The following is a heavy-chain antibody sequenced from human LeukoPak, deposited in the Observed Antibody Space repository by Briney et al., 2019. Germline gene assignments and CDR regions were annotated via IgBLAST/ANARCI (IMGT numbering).Heavy chain of an antibody. CDR1: GGSISSSSYY. D-gene: IGHD4-17*01. J-gene: IGHJ4*02. V-gene: IGHV4-39*07. CDR3: ASLPKYGDYVLDYFDY. CDR2: IYYSGST. Sequence: SETLSLTCTVSGGSISSSSYYWGWIRQPPGKGLEWIGSIYYSGSTYYNPSLKSRVTISVDTSKNQFSLKLSSVTAADTAVYYCASLPKYGDYVLDYFDYWGQGTLVTVSS.